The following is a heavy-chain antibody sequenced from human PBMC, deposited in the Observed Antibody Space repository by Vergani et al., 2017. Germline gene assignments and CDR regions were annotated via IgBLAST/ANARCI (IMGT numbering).Heavy chain of an antibody. CDR2: IYYSGST. D-gene: IGHD1-14*01. CDR3: ASLPEPGRKASDNI. J-gene: IGHJ3*02. Sequence: QVKLQESGPGLVKPSETLSLICDVFDFISNGYYWSWIRQPPGKGLEWIGYIYYSGSTNYNPTLKSRVTISVDTSKNQFSLKLSSVTAADTAVYYCASLPEPGRKASDNIWGQGTMVTVSS. CDR1: DFISNGYY. V-gene: IGHV4-59*01.